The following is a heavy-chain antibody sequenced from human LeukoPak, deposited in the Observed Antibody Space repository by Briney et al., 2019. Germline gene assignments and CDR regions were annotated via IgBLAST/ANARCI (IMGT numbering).Heavy chain of an antibody. J-gene: IGHJ5*02. CDR3: ARSDESKPWDP. D-gene: IGHD1-14*01. CDR2: IYYSGST. V-gene: IGHV4-59*01. CDR1: GAPLSVYN. Sequence: PSETLSLTCTVSGAPLSVYNRSSIPRPPGKGLEWIGYIYYSGSTNYNPSLKSRATISEDTSKNQFSLKLSSVTAADTAVYYCARSDESKPWDPWGQGTLVTVSS.